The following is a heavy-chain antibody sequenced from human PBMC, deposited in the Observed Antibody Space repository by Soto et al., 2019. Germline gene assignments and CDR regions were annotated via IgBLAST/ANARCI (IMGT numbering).Heavy chain of an antibody. CDR3: AMVDVYVTPSPQDV. J-gene: IGHJ6*02. D-gene: IGHD3-16*01. CDR1: GYSFTRYG. Sequence: ASVKVSCKASGYSFTRYGIGWAGQAPGQGLKWMGWINAYNGNTNYAQNLQARLTLTTDTSTTTAYMELRSLRSNYTAIYYCAMVDVYVTPSPQDVWGQGTTVTVSS. CDR2: INAYNGNT. V-gene: IGHV1-18*01.